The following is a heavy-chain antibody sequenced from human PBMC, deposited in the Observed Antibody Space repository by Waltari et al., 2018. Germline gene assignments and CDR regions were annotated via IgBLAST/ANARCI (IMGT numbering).Heavy chain of an antibody. V-gene: IGHV4-39*01. J-gene: IGHJ4*02. D-gene: IGHD1-26*01. Sequence: QLQLQESGPGLVKPSETLSLTCTVSGGSISSSRYYWGWIRQPPGKGLEWIGSIIYSGSTCYNPSLKGRVTTAVGTSKNPLSLKRSSVTAADTAVYYCARLKGLLLFAIDYWGQGTLVTVSS. CDR2: IIYSGST. CDR1: GGSISSSRYY. CDR3: ARLKGLLLFAIDY.